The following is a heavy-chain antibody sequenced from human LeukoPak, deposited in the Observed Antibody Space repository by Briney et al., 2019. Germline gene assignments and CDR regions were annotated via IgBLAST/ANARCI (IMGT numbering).Heavy chain of an antibody. CDR1: GGSISSGGYF. CDR3: ASAYCSSTSCYHDY. CDR2: IYHSGST. J-gene: IGHJ4*02. Sequence: SETLSLTCTVSGGSISSGGYFWSRIRQPPGKGLEWIGYIYHSGSTFYNPSLKSRVTISVDRSKNQFSLKLSSVTAADTAVYYCASAYCSSTSCYHDYWGQGTLVTVSS. V-gene: IGHV4-30-2*01. D-gene: IGHD2-2*01.